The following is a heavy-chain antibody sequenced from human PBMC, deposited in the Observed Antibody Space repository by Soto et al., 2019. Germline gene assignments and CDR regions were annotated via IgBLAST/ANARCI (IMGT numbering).Heavy chain of an antibody. Sequence: LRLSCAASGFTFSSYGMHWVRPAPGKGLEWVAGISYDGSNKYYADSVKGRFTISSDNSKNTLYLQMNSLRAEDTGVYYCAGYTVTSYGMDVWGQGTTVTVSS. CDR3: AGYTVTSYGMDV. J-gene: IGHJ6*02. CDR2: ISYDGSNK. V-gene: IGHV3-30*03. D-gene: IGHD4-17*01. CDR1: GFTFSSYG.